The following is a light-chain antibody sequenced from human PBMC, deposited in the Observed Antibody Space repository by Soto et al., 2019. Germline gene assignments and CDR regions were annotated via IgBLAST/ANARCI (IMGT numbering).Light chain of an antibody. CDR3: AGWDDSLNGLV. CDR1: SSNIGSNT. Sequence: QSVLTQPPSASGTPGQRVTISCSGSSSNIGSNTVNWYQQLPGTAPKLLIHSNNQRPSGVPARFSGSTSGTSASLAISGLQSEDEADYYCAGWDDSLNGLVFGGGTKVTVL. V-gene: IGLV1-44*01. CDR2: SNN. J-gene: IGLJ2*01.